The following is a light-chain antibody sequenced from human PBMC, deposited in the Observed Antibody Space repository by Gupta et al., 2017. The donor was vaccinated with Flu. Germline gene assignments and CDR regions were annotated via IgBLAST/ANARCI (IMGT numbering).Light chain of an antibody. J-gene: IGKJ4*01. CDR1: QSVRSS. Sequence: APLYVSPGERVTLSCRASQSVRSSLAWYQQRPGQTPRLLIHGATARATGVPDRFSGSGSGTAFTLTISSLQTEDFAVYYCQQYSNWPLLTFGGGTKVDIK. V-gene: IGKV3D-15*01. CDR2: GAT. CDR3: QQYSNWPLLT.